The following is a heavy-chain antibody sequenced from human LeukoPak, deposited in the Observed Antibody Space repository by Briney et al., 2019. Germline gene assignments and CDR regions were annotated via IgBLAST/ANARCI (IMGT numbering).Heavy chain of an antibody. Sequence: GGSLRLSCAASGFTFSSYAMHWVRRAPGKALEWVATISSDGGNRYYSDSVKGRFTISRDNSKNTLYLQMNSLRPEDTAVFHCARGRAVTGSTVINYWGQGTLVTVSS. CDR3: ARGRAVTGSTVINY. D-gene: IGHD6-19*01. J-gene: IGHJ4*02. V-gene: IGHV3-30-3*01. CDR1: GFTFSSYA. CDR2: ISSDGGNR.